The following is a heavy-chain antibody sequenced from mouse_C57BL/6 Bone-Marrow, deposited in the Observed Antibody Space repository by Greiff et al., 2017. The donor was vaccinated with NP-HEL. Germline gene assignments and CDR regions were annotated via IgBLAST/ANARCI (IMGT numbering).Heavy chain of an antibody. J-gene: IGHJ3*01. CDR2: IFPGSGST. V-gene: IGHV1-9*01. CDR1: CYTFPGYW. D-gene: IGHD1-1*01. CDR3: AREGGSSSY. Sequence: VQLPPSGAALIPPGASVTLSCPATCYTFPGYWLAWVTPRPGHGLAWLVSIFPGSGSTNYNEKFKGKATFTADTSSNTAYMQLSSLTTEDSAIYYCAREGGSSSYWGQGTLVTVSA.